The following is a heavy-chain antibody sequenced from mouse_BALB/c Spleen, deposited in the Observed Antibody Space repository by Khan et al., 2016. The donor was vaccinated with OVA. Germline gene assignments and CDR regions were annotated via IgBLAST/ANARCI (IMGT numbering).Heavy chain of an antibody. CDR2: INPTSGYT. J-gene: IGHJ2*01. CDR3: TRDRIDY. Sequence: VKLLESGAELAKPGASVKMSCKASGYTFTTYWMHWVKQRPGQGLEWIGYINPTSGYTDYNDKFKDRATLSADKSSSTVYMQLNSLTSEDSAVYYCTRDRIDYWGQGTTLTVSS. V-gene: IGHV1-7*01. CDR1: GYTFTTYW.